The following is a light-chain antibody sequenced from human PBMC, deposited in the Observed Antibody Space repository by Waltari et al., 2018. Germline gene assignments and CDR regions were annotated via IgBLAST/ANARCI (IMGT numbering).Light chain of an antibody. Sequence: DIQMTQSPSSLSASVGDRVTITCQASQDIYNYLNWYQQKPGKAPVLLIYDASVLETGVPSRFSGSGSGTDFTFTISGLQPEDIATYHCQQYDNFPFTFGGGTKVEIK. CDR2: DAS. J-gene: IGKJ4*01. CDR3: QQYDNFPFT. V-gene: IGKV1-33*01. CDR1: QDIYNY.